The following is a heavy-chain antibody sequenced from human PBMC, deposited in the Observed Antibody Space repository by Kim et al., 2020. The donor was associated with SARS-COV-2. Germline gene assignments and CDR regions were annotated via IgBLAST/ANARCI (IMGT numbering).Heavy chain of an antibody. V-gene: IGHV3-21*01. J-gene: IGHJ4*02. CDR2: ISSRSSYI. CDR1: GFTLNNYN. Sequence: GGSLRLSCAASGFTLNNYNMNWVRQAPGRGLEWVSSISSRSSYIYYADSVKGRFTVSRDNAKNSLYLQMNSLRAEDTAVYHCARGGGVTPATYLDSWGQGSLVTVSS. D-gene: IGHD2-21*02. CDR3: ARGGGVTPATYLDS.